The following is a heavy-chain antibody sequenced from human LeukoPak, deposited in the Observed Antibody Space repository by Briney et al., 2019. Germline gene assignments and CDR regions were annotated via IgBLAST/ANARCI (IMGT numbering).Heavy chain of an antibody. V-gene: IGHV3-74*01. Sequence: GGSRRLSCAASGFTFSNAWMSWVRQAPGKGLVWVSLINGDGSSTTYADSVEGRFTISSDNAKNTLYLQMNSLRAEDTAVYYCARDRTLDYWGRGTLVTVSS. CDR2: INGDGSST. CDR3: ARDRTLDY. CDR1: GFTFSNAW. J-gene: IGHJ4*02.